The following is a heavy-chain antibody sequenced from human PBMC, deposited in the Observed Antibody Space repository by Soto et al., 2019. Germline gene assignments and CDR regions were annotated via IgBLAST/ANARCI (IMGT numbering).Heavy chain of an antibody. V-gene: IGHV4-30-4*01. CDR1: GGSINSGDYY. D-gene: IGHD3-10*01. Sequence: SETLSLTCTVSGGSINSGDYYWTWVRQPPGKGMEWIANIFHSGSTYYTPSLQSRVTISLDTSKNHFSLKLSSVSPADTAVYYCARDRYYGSGTYYNFYSGMNGWGQGTTVTVSS. J-gene: IGHJ6*02. CDR2: IFHSGST. CDR3: ARDRYYGSGTYYNFYSGMNG.